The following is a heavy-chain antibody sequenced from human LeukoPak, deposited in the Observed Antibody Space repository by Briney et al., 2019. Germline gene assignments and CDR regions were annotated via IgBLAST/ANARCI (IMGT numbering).Heavy chain of an antibody. D-gene: IGHD2-2*01. CDR1: GFTFSDFS. J-gene: IGHJ3*02. CDR3: ARDHAYAFDI. CDR2: IGSAI. Sequence: PGGSLRLSCEASGFTFSDFSLNWVRQAPGKGLEWISYIGSAIYYADSVKGRFTISRDNAKNSLYLQMNSLRAEDTAVYYCARDHAYAFDIWGQGTLVTVSS. V-gene: IGHV3-48*01.